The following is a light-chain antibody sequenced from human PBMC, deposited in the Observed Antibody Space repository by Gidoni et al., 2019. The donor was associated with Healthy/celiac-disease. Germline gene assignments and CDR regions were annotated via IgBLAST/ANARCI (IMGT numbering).Light chain of an antibody. CDR1: QSVSSSY. V-gene: IGKV3-20*01. Sequence: ETVLTQSPGPLSFSPGERATLSCRAGQSVSSSYLAWYQQKPGQAPRLLIYGASSRATGIPDRFSGSGSGTDFTLTISRLEPEDFAVYYCQQYGSSPLTFGGGTKVEIK. CDR2: GAS. CDR3: QQYGSSPLT. J-gene: IGKJ4*01.